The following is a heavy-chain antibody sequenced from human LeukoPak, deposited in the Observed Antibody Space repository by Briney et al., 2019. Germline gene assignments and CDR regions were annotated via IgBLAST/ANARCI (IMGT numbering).Heavy chain of an antibody. J-gene: IGHJ4*02. CDR3: ARSPGSSVPHSYDFHDY. CDR1: GYTFTSYD. CDR2: MNPNSGNT. D-gene: IGHD3-3*01. Sequence: GASVKVSCKASGYTFTSYDINWVRQATGQGLEWMGWMNPNSGNTGYAQKFQGRVTMTRNTSISTAYMELSSLRSEDTAVYYCARSPGSSVPHSYDFHDYWGQGTLVTVSS. V-gene: IGHV1-8*01.